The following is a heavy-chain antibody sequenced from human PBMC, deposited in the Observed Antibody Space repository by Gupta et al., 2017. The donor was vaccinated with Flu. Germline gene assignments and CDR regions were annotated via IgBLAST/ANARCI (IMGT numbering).Heavy chain of an antibody. V-gene: IGHV3-74*01. CDR2: SDRDGSA. Sequence: EVQLVESGGGSVQPGGSLRLTCVASGFNLGGHWMHWVRQVPGKGLMWVSRSDRDGSATYADSVKGRFTVSRDNAKNSLFLQMNGLRVEETAEYFCAREANCDSGCYHFDYWGQGALVTVSS. J-gene: IGHJ4*02. CDR3: AREANCDSGCYHFDY. D-gene: IGHD6-19*01. CDR1: GFNLGGHW.